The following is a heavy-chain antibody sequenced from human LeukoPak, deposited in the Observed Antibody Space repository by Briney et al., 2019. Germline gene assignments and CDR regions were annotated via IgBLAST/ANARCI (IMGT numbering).Heavy chain of an antibody. Sequence: GGSLRLSCAASGFTFSSYTIHWVRQPPGKGLEWVAVISFDGSNKYYADSVKGRFTISRDNSKNTLYLQMSSLRAEDTAVYYCAREELGSSLGFDPWGQGTLVTVSS. V-gene: IGHV3-30-3*01. CDR2: ISFDGSNK. CDR1: GFTFSSYT. J-gene: IGHJ5*02. CDR3: AREELGSSLGFDP. D-gene: IGHD3-16*01.